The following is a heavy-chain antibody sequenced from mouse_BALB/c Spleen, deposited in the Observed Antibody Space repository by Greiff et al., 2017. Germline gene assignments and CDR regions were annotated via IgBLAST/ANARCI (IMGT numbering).Heavy chain of an antibody. D-gene: IGHD2-14*01. CDR2: ISSGGGST. J-gene: IGHJ3*01. CDR1: GFAFSSYD. CDR3: AGHGKVLAWFAY. Sequence: EVQGVESGGGLVKPGGSLKLSCAASGFAFSSYDMSWVRQTPGKRLEWVAYISSGGGSTYYPDTVKGRFTISRDNAKNTLYLQMSSLKSEDTAMYYCAGHGKVLAWFAYWGQGTLVTVSA. V-gene: IGHV5-12-1*01.